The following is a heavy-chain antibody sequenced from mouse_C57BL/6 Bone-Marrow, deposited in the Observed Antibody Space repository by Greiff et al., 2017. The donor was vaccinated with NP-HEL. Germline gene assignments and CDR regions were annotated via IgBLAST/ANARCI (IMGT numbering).Heavy chain of an antibody. CDR3: VSDYFDY. J-gene: IGHJ2*01. Sequence: EVTLQESGGGLVQPKGSLKLSCAASGFSFNTYAMNWVRPAPGKGLEWVARIRSKSNNYATYYADSVKDRFTISRDDSESMLYLQMNNLKTEDTAMYYCVSDYFDYWGQGTTLTVSS. V-gene: IGHV10-1*01. CDR2: IRSKSNNYAT. CDR1: GFSFNTYA.